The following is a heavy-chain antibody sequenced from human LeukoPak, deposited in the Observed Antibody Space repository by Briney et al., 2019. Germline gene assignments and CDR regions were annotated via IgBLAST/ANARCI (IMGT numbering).Heavy chain of an antibody. D-gene: IGHD6-13*01. J-gene: IGHJ1*01. V-gene: IGHV3-23*01. CDR1: GFSFSSYG. Sequence: RGCLRLSCVPSGFSFSSYGMSWVRPAPGKGLEWVSAISGIGGSTYYPDSVKGRFTISRDHSKNTLYLQMNSLRGEDTAVYYGAKSHGYSSQAEYFQHWGEGTLLTVSS. CDR3: AKSHGYSSQAEYFQH. CDR2: ISGIGGST.